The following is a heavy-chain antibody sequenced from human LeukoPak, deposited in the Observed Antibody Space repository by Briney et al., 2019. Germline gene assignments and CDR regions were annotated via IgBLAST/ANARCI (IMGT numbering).Heavy chain of an antibody. CDR1: GFTFCSYN. J-gene: IGHJ3*02. D-gene: IGHD2-15*01. Sequence: GGSLRLSCAASGFTFCSYNMNWVPHAPGRGREGVSSISSSRSYIHYADSVKCRLPISRHNAKHSLYLQTNSLRAEHTTVYYCARGGTPYSKGAFYICGEGTTLSLSS. V-gene: IGHV3-21*01. CDR3: ARGGTPYSKGAFYI. CDR2: ISSSRSYI.